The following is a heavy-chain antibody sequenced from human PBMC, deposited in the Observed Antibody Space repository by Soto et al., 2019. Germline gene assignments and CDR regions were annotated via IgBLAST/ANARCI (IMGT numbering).Heavy chain of an antibody. Sequence: GVSLRLSCAASGFTFSSYTINWARQAPGKGLEWVSGISGSGGLTFYADSVKGRFTISRDNAKNSLYLQMNSLRAEDTAVYYCAREPVSGYSYGDQSHDYYYGMDVWGQGTTVTVSS. CDR1: GFTFSSYT. V-gene: IGHV3-21*04. D-gene: IGHD5-18*01. J-gene: IGHJ6*02. CDR2: ISGSGGLT. CDR3: AREPVSGYSYGDQSHDYYYGMDV.